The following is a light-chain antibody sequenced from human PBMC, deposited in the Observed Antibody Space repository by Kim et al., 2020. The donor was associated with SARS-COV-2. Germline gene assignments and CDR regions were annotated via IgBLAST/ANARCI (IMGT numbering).Light chain of an antibody. J-gene: IGKJ1*01. CDR3: QQSYSTSWT. CDR2: GAS. V-gene: IGKV1-39*01. Sequence: DIQMTQSPSSLSASVGDRVTITCRASQSISSFLYWYQQKPGKAPKLLIYGASTLQSGVPSRFSGSRSGTDFTLTINSLQPEDFAIYYCQQSYSTSWTFVQRAKVCIK. CDR1: QSISSF.